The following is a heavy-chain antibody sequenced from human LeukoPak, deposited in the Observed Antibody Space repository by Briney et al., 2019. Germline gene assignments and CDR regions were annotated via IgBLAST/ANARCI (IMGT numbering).Heavy chain of an antibody. CDR1: GGTFSSYA. D-gene: IGHD1-14*01. V-gene: IGHV1-69*04. CDR2: IIPILGIT. J-gene: IGHJ3*02. Sequence: SVKVSCKASGGTFSSYAISWVRQAPGQGLEWMGRIIPILGITNYAQKFQGRVTITADKSTSTAYMELSSLRSDDTAVYYCARARARRDFDIWGQGTMVTVSS. CDR3: ARARARRDFDI.